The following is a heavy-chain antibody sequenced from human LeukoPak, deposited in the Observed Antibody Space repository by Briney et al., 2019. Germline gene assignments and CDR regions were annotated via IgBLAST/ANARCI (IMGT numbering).Heavy chain of an antibody. D-gene: IGHD2-21*02. Sequence: PGGPLRLSCAASGFTFSSYAMSWVRHAPGKGLEWVSSVSSSGANTYYADSVKGRFTISRDNSKNTVFLQMSSLGAEDTAVYYCAKRDRPCSGDCSAPYYFDYWGQGTLVTVSS. CDR2: VSSSGANT. J-gene: IGHJ4*02. CDR1: GFTFSSYA. CDR3: AKRDRPCSGDCSAPYYFDY. V-gene: IGHV3-23*01.